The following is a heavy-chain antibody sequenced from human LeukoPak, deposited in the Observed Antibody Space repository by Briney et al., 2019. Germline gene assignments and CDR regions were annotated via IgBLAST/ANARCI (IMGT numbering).Heavy chain of an antibody. CDR2: ISYDGGNT. J-gene: IGHJ4*02. D-gene: IGHD1-1*01. CDR3: AKEGTGIHFDY. CDR1: GFTFSNYA. V-gene: IGHV3-30-3*01. Sequence: GGSLRLSCAASGFTFSNYAMHWVRQAPGKGLEWVAEISYDGGNTYYADSVKGRFTISRDNSKNTLYLQMNSLRAEDTAVYYCAKEGTGIHFDYWGQGTLVTVSS.